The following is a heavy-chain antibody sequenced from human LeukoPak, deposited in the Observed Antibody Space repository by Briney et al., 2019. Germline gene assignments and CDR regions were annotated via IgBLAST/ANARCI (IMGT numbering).Heavy chain of an antibody. Sequence: GGSLRLSCAASGFTFSSFGMHWVRQAPGKGLEWVAAISNDGRTKFYADSVKGRFTISRDNSKNTLYLQMNSLRAEDTAVYYCAKGRVEDYFASGTYSLGYWGQGTLVTVSS. J-gene: IGHJ4*02. CDR2: ISNDGRTK. V-gene: IGHV3-30*18. D-gene: IGHD3-10*01. CDR1: GFTFSSFG. CDR3: AKGRVEDYFASGTYSLGY.